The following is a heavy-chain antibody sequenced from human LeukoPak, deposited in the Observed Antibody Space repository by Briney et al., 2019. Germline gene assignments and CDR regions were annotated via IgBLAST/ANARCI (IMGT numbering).Heavy chain of an antibody. CDR2: ISGSGGST. V-gene: IGHV3-23*01. Sequence: PGGSLRLSCAASGFTFSSYAMSWVRQAPGKGLEWVSAISGSGGSTYYADSVKGRFTISRDNSKNTLYLQMNSQRAEDTAVYYCAKVHLYGRVAAAAFDIWGQGTMVTVSS. D-gene: IGHD6-13*01. CDR3: AKVHLYGRVAAAAFDI. CDR1: GFTFSSYA. J-gene: IGHJ3*02.